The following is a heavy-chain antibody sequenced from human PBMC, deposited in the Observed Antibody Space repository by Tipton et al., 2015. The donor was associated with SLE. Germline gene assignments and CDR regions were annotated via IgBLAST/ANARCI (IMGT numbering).Heavy chain of an antibody. J-gene: IGHJ5*02. D-gene: IGHD4-11*01. CDR1: CGSISSVHYY. CDR2: ISHSGRT. V-gene: IGHV4-31*03. CDR3: ARATTVTNWFDP. Sequence: LRLSCTVSCGSISSVHYYWTWIRQHPGKGLEWLGYISHSGRTYYSPSLKSRITMSVDTSENQFSLNLSSVTAADTAVYYCARATTVTNWFDPWGQGILVTVSS.